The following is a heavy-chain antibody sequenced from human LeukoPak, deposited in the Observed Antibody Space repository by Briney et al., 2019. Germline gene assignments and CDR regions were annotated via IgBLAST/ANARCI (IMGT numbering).Heavy chain of an antibody. CDR1: GGTFSSYA. CDR2: IIPIFGTA. Sequence: SVKVSCKASGGTFSSYAISWVRQAPGQGLGWMGGIIPIFGTANYAQKFQGRVTITADESTSTAYMELSSLRSEDTAVYYCARSGDPDYSNYENYWGQGTLVTVSS. J-gene: IGHJ4*02. D-gene: IGHD4-11*01. CDR3: ARSGDPDYSNYENY. V-gene: IGHV1-69*13.